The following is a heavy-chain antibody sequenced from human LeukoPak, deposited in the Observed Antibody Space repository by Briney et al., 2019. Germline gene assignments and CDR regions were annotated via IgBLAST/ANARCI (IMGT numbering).Heavy chain of an antibody. CDR3: ARDIGRFGELSPIDY. J-gene: IGHJ4*02. V-gene: IGHV3-30-3*01. Sequence: GRSLRLSCAASGFTFSSYAMHWVRQAPGKGLECVAIISYDGGNKYYADSGKGRFTISRDNSKNTLYLQMNSLRAEDTAVYYCARDIGRFGELSPIDYWGQGTLVTVSS. CDR2: ISYDGGNK. D-gene: IGHD3-10*01. CDR1: GFTFSSYA.